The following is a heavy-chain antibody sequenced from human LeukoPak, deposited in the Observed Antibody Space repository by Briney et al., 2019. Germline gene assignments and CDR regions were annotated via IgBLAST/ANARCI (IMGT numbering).Heavy chain of an antibody. D-gene: IGHD4-17*01. CDR3: ARDQRDYGDYNFDY. J-gene: IGHJ4*02. CDR2: ISSSSSYI. Sequence: TGESLKISCAASGFTFSSYSMNWVRQAPGKGLEWVSSISSSSSYIYYADSVKGRFTISRDNAKNSLYLQMNSLRAEDTAVYYCARDQRDYGDYNFDYWGQGTLVTGSS. CDR1: GFTFSSYS. V-gene: IGHV3-21*01.